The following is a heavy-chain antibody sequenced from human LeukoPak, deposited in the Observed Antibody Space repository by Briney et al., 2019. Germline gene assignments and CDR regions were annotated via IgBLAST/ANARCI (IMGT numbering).Heavy chain of an antibody. J-gene: IGHJ6*04. D-gene: IGHD2-15*01. CDR3: ANFPRYCSGASCSGMDV. CDR2: IYHSGII. CDR1: GYLLSNGYY. V-gene: IGHV4-38-2*01. Sequence: SETLSLTCAVSGYLLSNGYYWGWVRLPPGKGLEWIGSIYHSGIIHYNPSLKSRLTISVDTVKNEFSMNLNSVTAADTAVYYCANFPRYCSGASCSGMDVWGKGTTVIVSS.